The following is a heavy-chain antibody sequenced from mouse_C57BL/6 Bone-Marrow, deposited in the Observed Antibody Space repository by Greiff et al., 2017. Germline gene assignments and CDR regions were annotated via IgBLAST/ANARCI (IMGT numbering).Heavy chain of an antibody. CDR3: ASEDYDGNVGSFDY. V-gene: IGHV1-69*01. Sequence: QVQLQQPGAELVMPGASVKLSCKASGYTFTSYWMHWVKQRPGQGLEWIGEIDPPDSYTNYNQKFKGKSTLTVDKSSSTAYMQLSSLTSEDSAVYYFASEDYDGNVGSFDYWGQGTSVTVSS. CDR2: IDPPDSYT. J-gene: IGHJ4*01. CDR1: GYTFTSYW. D-gene: IGHD2-3*01.